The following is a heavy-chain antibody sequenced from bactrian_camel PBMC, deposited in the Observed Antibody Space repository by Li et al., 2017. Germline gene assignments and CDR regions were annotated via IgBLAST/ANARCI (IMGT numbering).Heavy chain of an antibody. J-gene: IGHJ4*01. CDR1: RYIYSSYC. CDR2: HYAGTATK. CDR3: GRGWGGMSHY. V-gene: IGHV3S1*01. Sequence: HVQLVESGGESVQSGGSLRLSCEISRYIYSSYCMGWFRQAPGKERAAVAAHYAGTATKYVADSVKGRFDISQDNAKNTVYLQMNSLKPEDAAVYYCGRGWGGMSHYWGQGTQVTV. D-gene: IGHD5*01.